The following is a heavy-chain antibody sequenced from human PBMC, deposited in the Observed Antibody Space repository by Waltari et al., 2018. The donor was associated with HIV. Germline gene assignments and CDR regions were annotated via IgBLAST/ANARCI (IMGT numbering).Heavy chain of an antibody. V-gene: IGHV1-24*01. Sequence: QVQLIQSGAEVKKPGASVKVSCKVFGYTLTELSMHWVRQAPGKGLEWMGGFDPEDDETIYAQKVQGRVTRTEDTSTDSAYMELSSLTSEDTAVYYCATGGGTTSIQLYDLDVWGQGTTVTVSS. CDR2: FDPEDDET. CDR3: ATGGGTTSIQLYDLDV. CDR1: GYTLTELS. J-gene: IGHJ6*02. D-gene: IGHD1-26*01.